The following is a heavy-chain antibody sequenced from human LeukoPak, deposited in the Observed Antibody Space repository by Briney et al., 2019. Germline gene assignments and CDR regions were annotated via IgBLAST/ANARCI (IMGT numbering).Heavy chain of an antibody. CDR2: ISSNGGST. V-gene: IGHV3-64D*06. CDR3: VKGYGDYPLGAFDI. J-gene: IGHJ3*02. Sequence: PGGSLRLSCSASGFTFSSYAMHWVRQAPGKGLEYVSAISSNGGSTYYADSVKGRFTISRDNSKNTLYLRMSSLRAEDTAVYYCVKGYGDYPLGAFDIWGQGTMVTVSS. D-gene: IGHD4-17*01. CDR1: GFTFSSYA.